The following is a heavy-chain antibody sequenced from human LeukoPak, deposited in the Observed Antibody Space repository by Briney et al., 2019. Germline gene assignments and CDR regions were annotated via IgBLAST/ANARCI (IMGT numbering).Heavy chain of an antibody. Sequence: PGGSLRLSCAASGFTFSDYYMSWIRQAPGKGLEWVSDISSSGSTIYYADSVKGRFTISRDNAKNSLYLHMNSLRAGDTAVYYCARTIEMATISYFDYWGQGTLVTVSS. D-gene: IGHD5-24*01. CDR3: ARTIEMATISYFDY. CDR1: GFTFSDYY. J-gene: IGHJ4*02. CDR2: ISSSGSTI. V-gene: IGHV3-11*04.